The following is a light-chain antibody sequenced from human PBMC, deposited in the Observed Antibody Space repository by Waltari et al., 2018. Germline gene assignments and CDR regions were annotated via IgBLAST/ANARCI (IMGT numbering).Light chain of an antibody. J-gene: IGLJ2*01. CDR1: SSNIGACYD. CDR2: GNS. CDR3: QSYDSSLSGPVV. V-gene: IGLV1-40*01. Sequence: QSVLPQPPSVSGAPGQRVTISCTRHSSNIGACYDLHRYQQRPGTAPKLLIYGNSNRPSGVPDRFSGSKSGTSASLAITGLQAEDEADYYCQSYDSSLSGPVVFGGGTKLTVL.